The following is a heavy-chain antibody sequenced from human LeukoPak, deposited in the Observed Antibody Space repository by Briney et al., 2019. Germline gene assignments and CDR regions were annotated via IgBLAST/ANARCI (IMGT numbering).Heavy chain of an antibody. J-gene: IGHJ4*02. CDR2: IIPIFGTA. V-gene: IGHV1-69*05. D-gene: IGHD6-13*01. CDR3: AIDSIAAAGIFDY. CDR1: GDTFSSYA. Sequence: ASVKVSCKASGDTFSSYAISWVRQAPGQGREWMGRIIPIFGTANYAQKFQGRVTITTDESTSTAYMELSSLRSEDTAGYYCAIDSIAAAGIFDYCGQGTLVTVST.